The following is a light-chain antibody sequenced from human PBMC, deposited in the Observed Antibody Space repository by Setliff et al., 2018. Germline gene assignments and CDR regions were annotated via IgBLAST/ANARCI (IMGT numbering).Light chain of an antibody. CDR3: CSYTGTSTPDV. CDR1: GSDVGAYKF. Sequence: QSVLAQPASVSGSPGQSIAVSCTGSGSDVGAYKFVSWYQQRPGKAPRLMIYDVSNRPSGVSDRFSGSKSGNTASLTISGLQAEDEADYYCCSYTGTSTPDVFGTGTK. J-gene: IGLJ1*01. V-gene: IGLV2-14*01. CDR2: DVS.